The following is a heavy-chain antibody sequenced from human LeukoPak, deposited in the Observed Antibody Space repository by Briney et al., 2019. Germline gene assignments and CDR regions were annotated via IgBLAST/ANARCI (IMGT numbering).Heavy chain of an antibody. Sequence: GGSLRLSCAASGFTFSSYEMNWVRQAPGKGLEWVSYISSSGSTIYYADSVKGRCTISRDNAKNSLYLQMNSLRAEDTAVYYCARGGPAYYDILTGYYPYGMDVWGKGTTVTVSS. J-gene: IGHJ6*04. CDR3: ARGGPAYYDILTGYYPYGMDV. CDR2: ISSSGSTI. CDR1: GFTFSSYE. D-gene: IGHD3-9*01. V-gene: IGHV3-48*03.